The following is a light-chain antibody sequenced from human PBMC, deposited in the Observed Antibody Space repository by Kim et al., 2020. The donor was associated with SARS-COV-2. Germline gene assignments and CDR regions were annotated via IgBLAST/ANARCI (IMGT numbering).Light chain of an antibody. Sequence: EIVMTQSPATLSVSPGERATLSCRASQSVSSNLAWYQQKPGQAPGLLIYGASTRATGIPARFSGSGSGTEFTLTISSLQSEDFAVYYCQQYNNWPRVTFGGGTKVDIK. V-gene: IGKV3-15*01. CDR3: QQYNNWPRVT. CDR2: GAS. J-gene: IGKJ4*01. CDR1: QSVSSN.